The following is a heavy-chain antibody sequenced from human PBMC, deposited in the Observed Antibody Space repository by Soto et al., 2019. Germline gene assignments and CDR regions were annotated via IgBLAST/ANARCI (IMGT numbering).Heavy chain of an antibody. CDR1: GGSISSSSYY. CDR3: ASSYGDYVSY. J-gene: IGHJ4*02. CDR2: IYYSGST. V-gene: IGHV4-39*01. D-gene: IGHD4-17*01. Sequence: SETLSLTCTVSGGSISSSSYYWGWLRQPSGKGLEWIGSIYYSGSTYYNPSLKSRVTISVDTSKNQFSLKLSSVTAADTAVYYCASSYGDYVSYWGQGTLVTVSS.